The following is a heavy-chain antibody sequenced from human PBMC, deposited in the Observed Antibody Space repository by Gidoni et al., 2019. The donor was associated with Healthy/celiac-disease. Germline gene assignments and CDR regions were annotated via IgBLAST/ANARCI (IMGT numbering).Heavy chain of an antibody. V-gene: IGHV1-69*19. Sequence: QVQLVQSGAEVKKPGSSVKVSCKASGGTFSSYAISWVRQAPGQGLEWMGGIIPIFGTANYAQKFQGRVTITADESTSTAYMELSSLRSEDTAVYYCASGGKGGSSFPGPYYYYYYMDVWGKGTTVTVSS. J-gene: IGHJ6*03. CDR3: ASGGKGGSSFPGPYYYYYYMDV. CDR2: IIPIFGTA. CDR1: GGTFSSYA. D-gene: IGHD1-26*01.